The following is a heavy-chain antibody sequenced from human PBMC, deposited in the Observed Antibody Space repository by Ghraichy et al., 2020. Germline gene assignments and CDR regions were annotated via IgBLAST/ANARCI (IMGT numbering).Heavy chain of an antibody. J-gene: IGHJ3*02. Sequence: SETLSLTCTVSGGSISSSSYYWGWIRQPPGKGLEWIGSIYYSGSTYYNPSLKSRVTISVDTSKNQFSLKLSSVTAADTAVYYCARGSIAAAGILGEDAFDIWGQGTMVTVSS. V-gene: IGHV4-39*01. CDR1: GGSISSSSYY. CDR2: IYYSGST. D-gene: IGHD6-13*01. CDR3: ARGSIAAAGILGEDAFDI.